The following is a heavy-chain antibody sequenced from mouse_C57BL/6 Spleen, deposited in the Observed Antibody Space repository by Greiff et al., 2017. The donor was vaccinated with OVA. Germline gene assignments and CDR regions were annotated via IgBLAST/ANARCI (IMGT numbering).Heavy chain of an antibody. CDR1: GYTFTDYN. CDR3: AKRDYSNYHAMDY. Sequence: EVQGVESGPELVKPGASVKMSCKASGYTFTDYNMHWVKQSHGKSLEWIGYINPNNGGTSYNQKFKGKATLTVNKSSSTAYMELRSLTSEDSAVYYCAKRDYSNYHAMDYWGQGTSVTVSS. J-gene: IGHJ4*01. V-gene: IGHV1-22*01. D-gene: IGHD2-5*01. CDR2: INPNNGGT.